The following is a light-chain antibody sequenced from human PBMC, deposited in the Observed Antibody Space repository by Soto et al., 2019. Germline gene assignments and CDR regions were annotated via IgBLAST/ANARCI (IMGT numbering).Light chain of an antibody. J-gene: IGKJ2*01. V-gene: IGKV3-11*01. CDR1: QTVNNY. Sequence: EIVLTQSPATLSLSPGERATLSCKTNQTVNNYLAWFQQKPGQAPRLLIYEASTRAAGIPARFSGSGSGTDFTLTISNLEPEDFAVYYCQQRTNWPPFNFGQETKLEIK. CDR2: EAS. CDR3: QQRTNWPPFN.